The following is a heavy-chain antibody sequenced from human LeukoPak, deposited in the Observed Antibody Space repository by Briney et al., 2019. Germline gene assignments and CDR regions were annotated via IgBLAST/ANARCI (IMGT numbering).Heavy chain of an antibody. Sequence: PGGSLRLSCAPSGFTFSSYSMNWVRQAPGKGLEWVSSVSSSSSYIYYADSVKGRFTISRDNAKNSLYLQMNSLRAEDTAVYYCARGPFSGSYERSLLYNWLDPWGQGTLVTVSS. J-gene: IGHJ5*02. CDR1: GFTFSSYS. CDR3: ARGPFSGSYERSLLYNWLDP. D-gene: IGHD1-26*01. CDR2: VSSSSSYI. V-gene: IGHV3-21*01.